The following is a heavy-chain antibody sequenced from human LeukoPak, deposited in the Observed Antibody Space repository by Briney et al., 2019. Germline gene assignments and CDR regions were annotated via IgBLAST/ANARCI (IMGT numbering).Heavy chain of an antibody. CDR1: GFTFSSYG. CDR3: ARDPGPQRY. D-gene: IGHD3-10*01. J-gene: IGHJ4*02. Sequence: PGRSLRLSCAASGFTFSSYGMHWVRQAPGKGLEWVAVISYDGSNKYYADSVKGRFTISRDNSKNTLYLQMNSLRAEDTAVYYCARDPGPQRYWGQGTLVTVSS. CDR2: ISYDGSNK. V-gene: IGHV3-30*03.